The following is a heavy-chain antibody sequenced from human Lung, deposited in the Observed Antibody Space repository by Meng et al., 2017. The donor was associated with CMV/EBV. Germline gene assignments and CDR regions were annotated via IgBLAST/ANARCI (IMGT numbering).Heavy chain of an antibody. CDR2: IYPGDSDT. CDR3: ARQLYCSSTSCYTNAVDI. CDR1: GYSFTSYW. V-gene: IGHV5-51*01. Sequence: KVSCKGSGYSFTSYWIGWVRQMPGKGLEWMGIIYPGDSDTRYSPSFQGQVTISADKSISTAYLQWSSLKASDTAMYYCARQLYCSSTSCYTNAVDIWXQWTIVXISS. J-gene: IGHJ6*02. D-gene: IGHD2-2*02.